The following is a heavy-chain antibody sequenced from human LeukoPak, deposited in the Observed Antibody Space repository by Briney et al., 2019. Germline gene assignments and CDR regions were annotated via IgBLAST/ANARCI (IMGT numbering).Heavy chain of an antibody. CDR2: IFSRSESI. V-gene: IGHV3-21*01. D-gene: IGHD3-22*01. Sequence: GGSLRLSCAASGFTLGAYTINWVRQAPGKGLEWVSCIFSRSESILYADSVKGRFTISRDNAKNSLYLQMDSLRVEDTAVYYCARDFFHSSDSRPLDYWGQGTLVTVSS. CDR3: ARDFFHSSDSRPLDY. CDR1: GFTLGAYT. J-gene: IGHJ4*02.